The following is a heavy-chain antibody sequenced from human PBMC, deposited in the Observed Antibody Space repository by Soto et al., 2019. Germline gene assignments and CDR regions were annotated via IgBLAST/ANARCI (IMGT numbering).Heavy chain of an antibody. J-gene: IGHJ3*02. CDR3: ATLGEQQLGAFDI. Sequence: SETLSLTCTVSGGSISSSSYYWGWIRQPPGKGLEWIGSIYYSGSTYYNPSLKSRVTISVDTSKNQFSLKLSSVTAADTAVYYCATLGEQQLGAFDIWGQGTMVTVSS. CDR2: IYYSGST. V-gene: IGHV4-39*01. CDR1: GGSISSSSYY. D-gene: IGHD6-13*01.